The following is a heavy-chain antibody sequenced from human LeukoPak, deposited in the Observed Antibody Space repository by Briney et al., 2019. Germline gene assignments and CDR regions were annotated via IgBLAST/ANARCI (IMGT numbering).Heavy chain of an antibody. CDR2: IYYSGST. Sequence: SETLSLTCTVSGGSISSYYWSWVRQPPGKGLEWIGYIYYSGSTNYNPSLKSRVTISVDTSKNQFSLKLSSVTAADTAVYYCARGNYDFWSARTQKNNYFDYWGQGTLVTVSS. D-gene: IGHD3-3*01. CDR3: ARGNYDFWSARTQKNNYFDY. J-gene: IGHJ4*02. V-gene: IGHV4-59*12. CDR1: GGSISSYY.